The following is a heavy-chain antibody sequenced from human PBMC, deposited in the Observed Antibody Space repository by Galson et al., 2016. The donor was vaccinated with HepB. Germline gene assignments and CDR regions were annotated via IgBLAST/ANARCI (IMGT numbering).Heavy chain of an antibody. CDR3: VRVVNGSYYT. D-gene: IGHD1-26*01. Sequence: SLRLSCAASGFIFSAYAMHWVRQAPGTGLECVSATSGNADITHYVDSVKGRFTTSKDFSKSTLYLQMSSLRVEDTAVYYCVRVVNGSYYTWCQGTLVTVSS. CDR1: GFIFSAYA. V-gene: IGHV3-64D*06. CDR2: TSGNADIT. J-gene: IGHJ5*02.